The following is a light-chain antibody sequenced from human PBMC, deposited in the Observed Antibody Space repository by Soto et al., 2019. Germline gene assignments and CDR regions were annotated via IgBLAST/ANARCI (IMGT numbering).Light chain of an antibody. J-gene: IGKJ5*01. V-gene: IGKV3-20*01. Sequence: EIVLTQSPGTLSLSPGERATLSCRASQSVSSSYLAWYQQKPGQAPRLLIYGASNRATGIPDRFSGSGSGTDFTLTISRLEPDDFAVYFCQQYNSWPPITFGQGTRLQIE. CDR2: GAS. CDR1: QSVSSSY. CDR3: QQYNSWPPIT.